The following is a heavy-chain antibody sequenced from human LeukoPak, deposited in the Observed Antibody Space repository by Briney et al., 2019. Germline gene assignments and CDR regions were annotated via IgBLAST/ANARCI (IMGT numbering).Heavy chain of an antibody. CDR2: ISSSSSYI. CDR3: ARDDESMWYSGSYYDY. D-gene: IGHD1-26*01. CDR1: GFTFSSYS. J-gene: IGHJ4*02. Sequence: GGSLRLSCAASGFTFSSYSMNWVRQAPGKGLEWVSSISSSSSYIYYADSVKGRFTISRDNAKNSLYLQMNSLRAEDTAVYYCARDDESMWYSGSYYDYWGQGTLVTVSS. V-gene: IGHV3-21*01.